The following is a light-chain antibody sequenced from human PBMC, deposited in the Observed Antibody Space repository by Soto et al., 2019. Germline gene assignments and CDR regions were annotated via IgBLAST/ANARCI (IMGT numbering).Light chain of an antibody. J-gene: IGKJ4*01. CDR1: QSIGSN. V-gene: IGKV3-15*01. CDR2: GAS. Sequence: IVMTQSPGTVSVSPGEGATLTCRARQSIGSNLAWYLQKPGQGPRLLIFGASTRATGIPARFSGSGSGTEFTLTISTLQSEDVAVYHCRQYHSLPLSFGGGTKVDVK. CDR3: RQYHSLPLS.